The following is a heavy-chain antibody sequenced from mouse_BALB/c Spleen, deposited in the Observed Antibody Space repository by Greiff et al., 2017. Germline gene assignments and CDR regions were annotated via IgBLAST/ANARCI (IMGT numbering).Heavy chain of an antibody. V-gene: IGHV1-54*01. CDR3: ARDGSSPYYFDD. CDR2: INPGSGGT. Sequence: VQLQQSGAELVRPGTSVKVSCKASGYAFTNYLIEWVKQRPGQGLEWIGVINPGSGGTNYNEKFKGKATLTADKSSSTAYMQLSSLTSDDSAVYFCARDGSSPYYFDDWGQGTTLTVSS. J-gene: IGHJ2*01. CDR1: GYAFTNYL. D-gene: IGHD1-1*01.